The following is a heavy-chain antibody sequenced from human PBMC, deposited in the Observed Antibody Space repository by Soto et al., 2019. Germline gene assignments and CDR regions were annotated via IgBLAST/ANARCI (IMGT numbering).Heavy chain of an antibody. CDR1: GYTFTSSD. D-gene: IGHD2-15*01. CDR3: ARGSNHCSGGSCYSDWFDP. J-gene: IGHJ5*02. V-gene: IGHV1-8*01. Sequence: QVQLVQSGAEVKKPGASVRVSCKASGYTFTSSDVYWVRQATGQGLELMGWMNPNTGNTGYAQKFQGRVTMTRNTSISTAYTERSSLRSEDTAVYYCARGSNHCSGGSCYSDWFDPWGQGTPVTVSS. CDR2: MNPNTGNT.